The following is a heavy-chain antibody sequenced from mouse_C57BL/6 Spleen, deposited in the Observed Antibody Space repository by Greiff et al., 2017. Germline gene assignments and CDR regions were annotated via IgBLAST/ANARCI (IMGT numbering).Heavy chain of an antibody. D-gene: IGHD2-3*01. Sequence: EVKLMESGGGLVQSGRSLRLSCATSGFTFSDFYMEWVRQAPGKGLEWIAASRNKANDYTTEYSASVKGRFIVSRDTSQSILYLQMNALRAEDTAIYYCARDGYYRGYYYAMDYWGQGTSVTVSS. J-gene: IGHJ4*01. V-gene: IGHV7-1*01. CDR3: ARDGYYRGYYYAMDY. CDR1: GFTFSDFY. CDR2: SRNKANDYTT.